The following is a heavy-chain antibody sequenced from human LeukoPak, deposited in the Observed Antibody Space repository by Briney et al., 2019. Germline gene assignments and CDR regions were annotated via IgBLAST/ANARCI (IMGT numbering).Heavy chain of an antibody. V-gene: IGHV3-66*02. Sequence: GGSLRLSCAASGFTVSSNYMGWVRQAPGKGLEWVSVIYSGGSTYYADSVKGRFTISRDNSKNTLYLQMNSLRAEDTAVYYCASTRSGYYYTRYYYGMDVWGQGTTVTVSS. J-gene: IGHJ6*02. CDR2: IYSGGST. CDR1: GFTVSSNY. CDR3: ASTRSGYYYTRYYYGMDV. D-gene: IGHD3-22*01.